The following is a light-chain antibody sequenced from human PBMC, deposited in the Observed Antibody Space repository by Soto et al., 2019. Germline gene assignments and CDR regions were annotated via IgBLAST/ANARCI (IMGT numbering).Light chain of an antibody. CDR1: QSISSW. V-gene: IGKV1-5*03. CDR2: KAS. CDR3: QQHNSYPFT. Sequence: DIQMTQSPSTLSESVGDRVTITCRASQSISSWLAWYQQKPEKPPKLLIYKASSLESGVPSRFSGSESGTEFTLTISSLQPDDFATYYCQQHNSYPFTFGPGTKVDIK. J-gene: IGKJ3*01.